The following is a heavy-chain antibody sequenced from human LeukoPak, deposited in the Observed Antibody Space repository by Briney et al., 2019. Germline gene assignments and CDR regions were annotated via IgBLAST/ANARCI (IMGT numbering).Heavy chain of an antibody. V-gene: IGHV3-73*01. Sequence: PGGSLRLSCAASGFTFSGSAMHWVHQASGKGLEWVGRIRSKANSYATAYAASVKGRFTISRDDSKNTAYLQMNSLKTEDTAVYYCTRLVLAGPEIAFDIWGQGTMVTVSS. CDR1: GFTFSGSA. D-gene: IGHD6-19*01. CDR3: TRLVLAGPEIAFDI. J-gene: IGHJ3*02. CDR2: IRSKANSYAT.